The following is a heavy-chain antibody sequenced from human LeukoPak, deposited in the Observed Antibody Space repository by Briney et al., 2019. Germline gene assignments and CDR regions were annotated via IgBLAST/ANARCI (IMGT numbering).Heavy chain of an antibody. CDR2: ISSRGSPT. J-gene: IGHJ4*02. CDR1: GLAFSDSL. CDR3: AQNFYDSSGLYFDY. Sequence: AGGSLRLSCAASGLAFSDSLMSWIRQAPGKGLEWLSFISSRGSPTVYADSVKGRFTISRDNAKNSLYLQMNSLRAADTAVYYCAQNFYDSSGLYFDYWGQGTLVTVSS. V-gene: IGHV3-11*04. D-gene: IGHD3-22*01.